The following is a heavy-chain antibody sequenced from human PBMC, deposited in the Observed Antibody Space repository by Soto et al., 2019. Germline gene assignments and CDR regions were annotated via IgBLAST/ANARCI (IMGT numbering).Heavy chain of an antibody. D-gene: IGHD3-16*01. CDR1: RGSFNDYY. V-gene: IGHV4-34*01. Sequence: SETLSLTCAVQRGSFNDYYWGWIRQPPGKGLEWIGEINHSGSTTYSPSLMSRVTISVDTSKNQFSLKLNSVTAADTGVYYCVRGSRRGLDYWGQATLVTVSS. J-gene: IGHJ4*02. CDR2: INHSGST. CDR3: VRGSRRGLDY.